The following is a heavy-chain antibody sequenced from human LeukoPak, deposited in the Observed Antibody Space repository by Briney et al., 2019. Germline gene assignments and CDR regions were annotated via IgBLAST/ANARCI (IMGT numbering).Heavy chain of an antibody. CDR3: ARVEIPVDAFDI. CDR2: INPNSGGT. J-gene: IGHJ3*02. V-gene: IGHV1-2*02. Sequence: GASVKVSCKASGYTFTGYYMHRVRQAPGQGLEWMGWINPNSGGTNYAQKFQGRVTMTRDTSISTAYMELSRLRSDDTAVYYCARVEIPVDAFDIWGQGTMVTVSS. CDR1: GYTFTGYY.